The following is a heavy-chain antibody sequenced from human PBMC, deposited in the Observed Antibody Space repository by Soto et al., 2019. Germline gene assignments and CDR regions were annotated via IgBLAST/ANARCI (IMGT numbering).Heavy chain of an antibody. CDR2: ISSGGEYL. J-gene: IGHJ6*02. D-gene: IGHD6-13*01. V-gene: IGHV3-21*01. CDR1: GLTFSAFG. CDR3: ATDGAAGAVMGV. Sequence: EVQLVESGGGLVKPGGSLRLSCAASGLTFSAFGMNWVRQAPGRGLEWVSSISSGGEYLDYADSVKGRLAISRDNAKNSLFLQLDSLRVEDTAVYYFATDGAAGAVMGVWGQGTTVTVSS.